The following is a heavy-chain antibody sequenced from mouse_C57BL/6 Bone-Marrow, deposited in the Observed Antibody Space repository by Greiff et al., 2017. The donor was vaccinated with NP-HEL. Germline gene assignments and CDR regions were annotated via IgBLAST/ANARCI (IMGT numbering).Heavy chain of an antibody. V-gene: IGHV3-1*01. CDR3: ARTPQYYAMDY. Sequence: EVKLQESGPGMVKPSQSLSLTCTVTGYSITSGYDWHWIRHFPGNKLEWMGYISYSGSTNYNPSLKSRISITHDTSKNHFFLKLNSVTTEDTATYYCARTPQYYAMDYWGQGTSVTVSS. J-gene: IGHJ4*01. CDR1: GYSITSGYD. CDR2: ISYSGST.